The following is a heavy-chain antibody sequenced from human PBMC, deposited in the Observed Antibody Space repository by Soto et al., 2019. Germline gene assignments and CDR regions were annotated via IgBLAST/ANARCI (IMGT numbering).Heavy chain of an antibody. D-gene: IGHD3-22*01. J-gene: IGHJ3*02. V-gene: IGHV1-8*01. CDR2: MNPNSGNK. CDR3: ARGPPYYYDSSGYYIDAFDI. Sequence: ASVKVSCKASGYTFTSYDINWVRQATGQGXEWMGWMNPNSGNKGYAQKFQGRVTVTRNTSISTAYMELSSLSSEDTAVYYCARGPPYYYDSSGYYIDAFDIWGQGPMVTV. CDR1: GYTFTSYD.